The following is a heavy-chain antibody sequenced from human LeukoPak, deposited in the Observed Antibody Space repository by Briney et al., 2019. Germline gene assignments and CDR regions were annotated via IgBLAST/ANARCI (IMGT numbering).Heavy chain of an antibody. D-gene: IGHD3-10*01. CDR1: RFTLSRYW. CDR3: ATDRLWFGEFPDAFDI. Sequence: PGGSLRLSCVASRFTLSRYWMHWVRQAPGKGLVWVSRINSDGSSTSYADSVKGRFTISRDNAKNTLYLQMNSLRAEDTAVYYCATDRLWFGEFPDAFDIWGQGTMVTVSS. CDR2: INSDGSST. J-gene: IGHJ3*02. V-gene: IGHV3-74*01.